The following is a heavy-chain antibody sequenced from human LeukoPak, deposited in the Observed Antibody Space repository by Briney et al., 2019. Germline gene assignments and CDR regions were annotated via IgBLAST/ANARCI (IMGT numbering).Heavy chain of an antibody. CDR1: GGSISSGGYY. Sequence: PSETLSLTCTVSGGSISSGGYYWSWIRQHPGKGLEWIGYIYYSGSTYYNPSLKSRVTILVDTSKNQFSLKLSSVTAADTAVYYCASCYYDILTGYSTYWYFDLWGRGTLVTVSS. CDR3: ASCYYDILTGYSTYWYFDL. V-gene: IGHV4-31*03. CDR2: IYYSGST. D-gene: IGHD3-9*01. J-gene: IGHJ2*01.